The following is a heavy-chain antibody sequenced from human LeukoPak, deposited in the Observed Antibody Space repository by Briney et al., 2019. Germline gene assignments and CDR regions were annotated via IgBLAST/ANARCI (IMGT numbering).Heavy chain of an antibody. J-gene: IGHJ4*02. CDR3: ARQMRTVGAPIFDY. CDR1: GYSISSGYY. CDR2: IYHSGST. V-gene: IGHV4-38-2*01. D-gene: IGHD1-26*01. Sequence: SETLSLTCDVSGYSISSGYYWGWIRLPPGKGLEWIGSIYHSGSTYYNPSLKSRVTISVDTSKNQFSLKLSSVTAADTAVYYCARQMRTVGAPIFDYWGQGTLVTVSS.